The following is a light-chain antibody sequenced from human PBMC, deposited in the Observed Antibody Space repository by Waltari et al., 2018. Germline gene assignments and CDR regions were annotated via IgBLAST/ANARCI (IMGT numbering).Light chain of an antibody. J-gene: IGLJ2*01. CDR3: HSRDRSGDVV. V-gene: IGLV3-19*01. CDR1: ILRTYY. Sequence: SSELTQDPAVSVALGQTVRITCQGDILRTYYGSWCRQKPGQAPELVLYGKNNRPSGIPDRFYDSSSGNTASLTITGAQAEDEGDYYCHSRDRSGDVVFGGGTKVTGL. CDR2: GKN.